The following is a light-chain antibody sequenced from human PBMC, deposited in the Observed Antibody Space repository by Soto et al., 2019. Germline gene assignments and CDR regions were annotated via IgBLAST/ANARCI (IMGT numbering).Light chain of an antibody. CDR2: AAS. V-gene: IGKV3-15*01. J-gene: IGKJ2*01. CDR1: QSVTTR. Sequence: EVVLTQSPATLSVSPGERATLSCRASQSVTTRLAWYQQKPGQAPRLLIYAASTRAAGVPARFSGSGSGTDFTLNISSLQSEDFAVYYCQQYNNWPPYTFGQGTNLEIK. CDR3: QQYNNWPPYT.